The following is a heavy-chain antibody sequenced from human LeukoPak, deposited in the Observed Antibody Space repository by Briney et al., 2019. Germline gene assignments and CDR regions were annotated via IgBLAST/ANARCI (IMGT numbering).Heavy chain of an antibody. CDR2: INTDGSST. D-gene: IGHD1-26*01. CDR3: ARVIGWDEPFDL. V-gene: IGHV3-74*01. Sequence: GGSLRLSCAASGFTLSNYWIHWVRQAPGKGLVWVSRINTDGSSTNYADSARGRFTVSRDNAKNTLYLQMNSLRVEDTAVYYCARVIGWDEPFDLWGHGTLVTVSS. CDR1: GFTLSNYW. J-gene: IGHJ3*01.